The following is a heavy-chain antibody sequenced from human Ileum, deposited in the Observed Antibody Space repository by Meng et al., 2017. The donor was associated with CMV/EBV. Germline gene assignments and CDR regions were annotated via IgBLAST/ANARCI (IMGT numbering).Heavy chain of an antibody. CDR1: GFSFSTSKAG. CDR3: VHRSYSGQDDY. CDR2: IYWDDDT. V-gene: IGHV2-5*02. J-gene: IGHJ4*02. Sequence: QIPLKAYGPTLVKPPQTLTLTCTFSGFSFSTSKAGVGWIRLPPGKALEWLALIYWDDDTRYNPSLKTRLTITKDTSKNQVILTMTKMDPADTATYFCVHRSYSGQDDYWGQGALVTVSS. D-gene: IGHD5-12*01.